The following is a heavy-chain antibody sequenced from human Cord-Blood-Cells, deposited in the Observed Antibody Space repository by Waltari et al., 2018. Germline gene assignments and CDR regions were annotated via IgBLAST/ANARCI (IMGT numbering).Heavy chain of an antibody. Sequence: EVQLVESGGGLVKPGGSLRLSCAASGFTFSSYSMNWVRQAPGKGRGWVSSISSSSSYIYYADSVKGRFTISRDNAKNSLYLQMNSLRAEDTAVYYCARVGIPAYFDYWGQGTLVTVSS. CDR1: GFTFSSYS. CDR3: ARVGIPAYFDY. V-gene: IGHV3-21*01. CDR2: ISSSSSYI. J-gene: IGHJ4*02. D-gene: IGHD5-18*01.